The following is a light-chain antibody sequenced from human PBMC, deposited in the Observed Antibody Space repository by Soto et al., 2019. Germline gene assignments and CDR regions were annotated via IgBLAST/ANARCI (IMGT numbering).Light chain of an antibody. Sequence: EIVLTQSPGTLSLSPGERATLSCRASQSVSSTYLAWYQQKPGQAPRLLIYGASSRATGIPDRFSGSGSGTDFALLISRLEPEDYAVYYCQQYGSSPGTFGQGTKVKIK. CDR1: QSVSSTY. J-gene: IGKJ1*01. CDR3: QQYGSSPGT. CDR2: GAS. V-gene: IGKV3-20*01.